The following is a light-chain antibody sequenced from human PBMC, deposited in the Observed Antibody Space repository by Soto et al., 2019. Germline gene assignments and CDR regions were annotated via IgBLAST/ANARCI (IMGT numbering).Light chain of an antibody. V-gene: IGLV1-44*01. CDR2: TNN. CDR3: AAWDDSLSGVV. Sequence: QSVLTQPPSASGTPGQRVTISCSGSSSNIGSNTVNWYQQVPGTAPKLLIHTNNQRPSGVPDRFSGSKSGTSASLDISGLQSDDEADYYCAAWDDSLSGVVFGGGTKLTVL. J-gene: IGLJ2*01. CDR1: SSNIGSNT.